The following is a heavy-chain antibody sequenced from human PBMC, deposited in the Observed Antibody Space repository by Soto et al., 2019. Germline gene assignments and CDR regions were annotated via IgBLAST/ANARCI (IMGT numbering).Heavy chain of an antibody. J-gene: IGHJ4*02. V-gene: IGHV3-48*02. D-gene: IGHD3-3*01. Sequence: EVQLVESGGGLVQPGGSLRLSCAVSGLSFSDYAMVWVRQAPGKGLEFISYITHTGGNTYYADSVRGRFTTSRDNARNSLVLQMNSLREEDTAVYYCARDLWSGYCDYFDYWGQGTLVTVSS. CDR2: ITHTGGNT. CDR1: GLSFSDYA. CDR3: ARDLWSGYCDYFDY.